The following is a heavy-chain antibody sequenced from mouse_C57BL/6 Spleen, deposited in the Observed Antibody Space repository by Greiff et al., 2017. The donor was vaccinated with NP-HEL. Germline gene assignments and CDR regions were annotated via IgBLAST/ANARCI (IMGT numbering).Heavy chain of an antibody. D-gene: IGHD2-4*01. Sequence: VQLKESGPGLVAPSQSLSITCTVSGFSLTSYAISWVRQPPGKGLEWLGVIWTGGGTNYNSALKSRLSISKDNSKSQVFLKMNSLQTDDTARYYCARTDDYLEYYAMDYWGQGTSVTVSS. CDR3: ARTDDYLEYYAMDY. J-gene: IGHJ4*01. CDR2: IWTGGGT. CDR1: GFSLTSYA. V-gene: IGHV2-9-1*01.